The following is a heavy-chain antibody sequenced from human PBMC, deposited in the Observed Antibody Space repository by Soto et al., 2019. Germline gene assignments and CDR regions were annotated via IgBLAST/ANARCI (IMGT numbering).Heavy chain of an antibody. CDR2: INPSGGST. V-gene: IGHV1-46*01. J-gene: IGHJ4*02. CDR3: ARDRHSSSLGLRPGVFDY. CDR1: GYTFTSYY. D-gene: IGHD6-6*01. Sequence: QVQLVQSGAEVKKPGASVKVSCKASGYTFTSYYMHWVRQAPGQGLEWMGIINPSGGSTSYAQKFQGRVTITRDTSTSTVYMELSSLRSEDTAVYYCARDRHSSSLGLRPGVFDYWGQGTLVTVSS.